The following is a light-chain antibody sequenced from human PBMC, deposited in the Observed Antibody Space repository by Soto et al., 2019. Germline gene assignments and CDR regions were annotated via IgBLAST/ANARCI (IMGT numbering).Light chain of an antibody. V-gene: IGKV1-39*01. Sequence: DIQMTQYPSSLSASVGDAVSLTCRASRSISNYLNWYQQKPGRAPKLLISGASSLQRGVPSRFSGSGSGTTFTLTITSLQPDDFRISFCHQSYTAPYTLGPGTKVYSK. J-gene: IGKJ3*01. CDR1: RSISNY. CDR2: GAS. CDR3: HQSYTAPYT.